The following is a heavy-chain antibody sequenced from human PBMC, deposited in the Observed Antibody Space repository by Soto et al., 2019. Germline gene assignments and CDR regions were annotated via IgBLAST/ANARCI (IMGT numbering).Heavy chain of an antibody. CDR1: GGSISSSSYY. D-gene: IGHD6-13*01. Sequence: SETLSLTCTVSGGSISSSSYYWGWIRQPPGKGLEWIGSIYYSGSTYYNPSLKSRVTISVDTSKDQFSLKLSSVTAADTAVYYCARKSGYSSSWEFDYWGQGTLVTVSS. CDR3: ARKSGYSSSWEFDY. V-gene: IGHV4-39*01. J-gene: IGHJ4*02. CDR2: IYYSGST.